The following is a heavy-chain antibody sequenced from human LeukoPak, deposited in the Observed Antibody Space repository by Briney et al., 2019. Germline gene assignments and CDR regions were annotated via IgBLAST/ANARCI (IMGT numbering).Heavy chain of an antibody. CDR3: ARVRSSSRTIYYYYYMDV. J-gene: IGHJ6*03. Sequence: PSETLSLTCTVSGGSISSYYWSWIRQPAGKGLEWIGRIYTSGSTNYNPSPKSRVTMSVDTSKNQFSLKLSSVTAADTAVYYCARVRSSSRTIYYYYYMDVWGKGTTVTVSS. CDR2: IYTSGST. V-gene: IGHV4-4*07. D-gene: IGHD6-13*01. CDR1: GGSISSYY.